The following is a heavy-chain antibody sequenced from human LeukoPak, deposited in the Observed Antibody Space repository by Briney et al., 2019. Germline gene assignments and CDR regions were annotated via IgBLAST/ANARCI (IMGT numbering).Heavy chain of an antibody. CDR3: VRVTGY. Sequence: GGSLRLTCSVSGFTFSTYVMHWVRQAPGKGLEYVSAISSNGDNTYYADSVKGRFTISRDNSKNTLYLQMSSLRADDTAVYYCVRVTGYWGQGTLVTVSS. J-gene: IGHJ4*02. CDR2: ISSNGDNT. CDR1: GFTFSTYV. V-gene: IGHV3-64D*06.